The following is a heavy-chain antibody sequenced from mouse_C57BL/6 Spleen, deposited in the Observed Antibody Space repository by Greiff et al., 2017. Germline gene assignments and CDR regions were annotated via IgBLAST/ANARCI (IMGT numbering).Heavy chain of an antibody. V-gene: IGHV12-3*01. CDR2: ITHSGET. Sequence: QVHVKQSGPGLVKPSQSLFLTCSITGFPITSGYSWIWIRQSPGKPLAWMGYITHSGETFYNPSLQSPISITRETSKNQFFLQLNSVTTEDTAMYYCAGVYYGSSYGWYFDVWGTGTTVTVSS. CDR3: AGVYYGSSYGWYFDV. D-gene: IGHD1-1*01. J-gene: IGHJ1*03. CDR1: GFPITSGYS.